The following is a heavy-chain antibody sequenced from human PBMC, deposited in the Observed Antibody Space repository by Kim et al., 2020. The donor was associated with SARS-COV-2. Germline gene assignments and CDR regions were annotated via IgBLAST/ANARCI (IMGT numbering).Heavy chain of an antibody. D-gene: IGHD3-22*01. CDR1: GFTFSSYA. V-gene: IGHV3-23*01. Sequence: GGSLRLSCAASGFTFSSYAMSWVRQAPGKGLEWVSAISGSGGSTYYADSVKGRFTISRDNSKNTLYLQMNSLRAEDTAVYYCAKDSAGITMIVVVTSDAFDIWGQGTMVTVSS. CDR2: ISGSGGST. J-gene: IGHJ3*02. CDR3: AKDSAGITMIVVVTSDAFDI.